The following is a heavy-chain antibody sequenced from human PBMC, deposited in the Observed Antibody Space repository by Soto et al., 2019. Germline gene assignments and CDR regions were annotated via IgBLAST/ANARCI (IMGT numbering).Heavy chain of an antibody. CDR3: ARGLNSGSYILDY. J-gene: IGHJ4*02. CDR1: GYTFTRFA. V-gene: IGHV1-3*01. Sequence: GASVKVSCKASGYTFTRFAMKLGRQAPGQSLEWMGYINAGNGNTKYSQKLQGRVTITRDTSASTDYMEVSSLRSEDTAVYFCARGLNSGSYILDYWGQGTLVTVSS. CDR2: INAGNGNT. D-gene: IGHD3-10*01.